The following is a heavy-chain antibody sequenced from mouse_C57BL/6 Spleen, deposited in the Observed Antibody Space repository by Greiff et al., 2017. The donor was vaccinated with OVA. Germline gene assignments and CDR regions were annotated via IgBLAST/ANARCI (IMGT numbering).Heavy chain of an antibody. J-gene: IGHJ3*01. D-gene: IGHD1-1*01. CDR1: GYTFTNYW. CDR2: IDPNSGGT. Sequence: QVQLQQSGAELVKPGASVKLSCKASGYTFTNYWMNWVKQSPGRGLEWIGRIDPNSGGTRYNEKFKSKATLTVDKPSSTAYMQLSRLTSEDSAVYYCARDYYCSSYGAWFADWGKGALVTVSA. V-gene: IGHV1-72*01. CDR3: ARDYYCSSYGAWFAD.